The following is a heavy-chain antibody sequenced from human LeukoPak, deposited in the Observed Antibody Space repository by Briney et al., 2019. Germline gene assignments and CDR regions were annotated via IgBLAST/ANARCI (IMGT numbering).Heavy chain of an antibody. V-gene: IGHV1-46*01. CDR2: INPSGGST. Sequence: ASVKVSCKASGYTFTSYYMHWVRQAPGQGLEWMGIINPSGGSTSYAQKFQGRVTMTRDTSTSTVYMELSSLRSEDTAVYYCAISRAQYDYVWGSYLAFDYWGQGTLVTVSS. J-gene: IGHJ4*02. CDR3: AISRAQYDYVWGSYLAFDY. CDR1: GYTFTSYY. D-gene: IGHD3-16*02.